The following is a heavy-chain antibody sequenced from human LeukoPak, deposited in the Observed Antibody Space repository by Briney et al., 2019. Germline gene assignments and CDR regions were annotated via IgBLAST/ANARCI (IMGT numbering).Heavy chain of an antibody. D-gene: IGHD3-10*01. CDR1: GYTFTSYY. CDR2: INPSGGST. J-gene: IGHJ6*02. V-gene: IGHV1-46*01. Sequence: ASVKVSCKASGYTFTSYYMHRVRQAPGQGLEWMGIINPSGGSTSYAQKFQGRVTMTRDTSTSTVYMELSSLRSEDTAVYYCARETDYGSGSSVGMDVWGQGTTVTVSS. CDR3: ARETDYGSGSSVGMDV.